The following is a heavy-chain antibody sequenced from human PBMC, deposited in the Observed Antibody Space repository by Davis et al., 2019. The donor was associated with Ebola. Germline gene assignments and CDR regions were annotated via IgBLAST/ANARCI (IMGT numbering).Heavy chain of an antibody. CDR2: ISSSNSYI. D-gene: IGHD1-26*01. CDR3: ARLIGSYPSWFDP. V-gene: IGHV3-21*01. J-gene: IGHJ5*02. CDR1: GFTFSSYS. Sequence: GESLKISCVASGFTFSSYSMNWVRQAPGKGLEWVSSISSSNSYIYYADSVKGRFTISRDNAKNSLYLQMNSLRAEDTAVYYCARLIGSYPSWFDPWGQGTLVTVSS.